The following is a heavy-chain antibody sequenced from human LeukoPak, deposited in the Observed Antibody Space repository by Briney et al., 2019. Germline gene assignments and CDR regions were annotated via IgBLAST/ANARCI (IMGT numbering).Heavy chain of an antibody. J-gene: IGHJ4*02. Sequence: GGSLRLSCAASGYTFTDYGMHWVRQAPGKGLEWLTFIRYDGTIKYYADSVKGRFTISRDNSKNTLYLQTNSLRPEDTAVYYCAKEGTASKPSDLDYWGQGTLVTVSS. V-gene: IGHV3-30*02. CDR2: IRYDGTIK. CDR1: GYTFTDYG. D-gene: IGHD1/OR15-1a*01. CDR3: AKEGTASKPSDLDY.